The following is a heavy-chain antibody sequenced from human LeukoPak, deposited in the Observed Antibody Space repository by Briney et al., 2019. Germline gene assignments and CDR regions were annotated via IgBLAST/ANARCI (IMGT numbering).Heavy chain of an antibody. CDR2: ISSSGSTR. J-gene: IGHJ4*02. CDR3: ARDLTYGDYFDY. Sequence: GGSLRLSCAASGFTFSSYEMNWVRQAPGKGLEWVSYISSSGSTRYYTYSVEGRFTISRDNAKNSLYLQMNSLRAEDTAVYYCARDLTYGDYFDYWGQGTLVTVSS. D-gene: IGHD4-17*01. V-gene: IGHV3-48*03. CDR1: GFTFSSYE.